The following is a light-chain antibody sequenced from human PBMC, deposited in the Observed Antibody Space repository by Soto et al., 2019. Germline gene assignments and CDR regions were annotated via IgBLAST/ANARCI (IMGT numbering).Light chain of an antibody. V-gene: IGLV2-8*01. J-gene: IGLJ3*02. CDR3: SSYAGSNILV. CDR2: EVT. CDR1: SSDVGGYNY. Sequence: QSARTQPPSASGSPGQSVTTSCTGTSSDVGGYNYVSWYQQHPGKVPKLMIYEVTKRPSGVPDRFSGSKSGNTASLTVSGLQAEDEADYYCSSYAGSNILVFGGETKVTVL.